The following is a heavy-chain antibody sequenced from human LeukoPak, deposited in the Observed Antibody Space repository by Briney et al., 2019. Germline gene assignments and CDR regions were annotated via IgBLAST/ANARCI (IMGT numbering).Heavy chain of an antibody. Sequence: GGSLRLSRAASGFAFSSQDMNWVRQAPGKGLEWVSSITSSSSSIYYADSVKGRFTISRDNAKNSLYLQMNSLRAEDTAVYYCANTKQFEYWGQGTLVTVSS. CDR2: ITSSSSSI. D-gene: IGHD1-1*01. CDR3: ANTKQFEY. V-gene: IGHV3-21*01. J-gene: IGHJ4*02. CDR1: GFAFSSQD.